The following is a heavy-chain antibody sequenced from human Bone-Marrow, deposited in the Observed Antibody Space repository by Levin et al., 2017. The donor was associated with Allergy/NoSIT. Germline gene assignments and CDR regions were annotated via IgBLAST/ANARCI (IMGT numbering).Heavy chain of an antibody. CDR1: GYTFTSYY. V-gene: IGHV1-46*01. CDR3: AKNHDILTGSVNYGMDV. D-gene: IGHD3-9*01. J-gene: IGHJ6*02. Sequence: VASVKVSCKASGYTFTSYYIHWVRQAPGQGLEWMGTINPGGGATIYAQNFQGRATMTRDTSTSTVYMEVSSLRSEDAAIYYCAKNHDILTGSVNYGMDVWGQGTTVTVSS. CDR2: INPGGGAT.